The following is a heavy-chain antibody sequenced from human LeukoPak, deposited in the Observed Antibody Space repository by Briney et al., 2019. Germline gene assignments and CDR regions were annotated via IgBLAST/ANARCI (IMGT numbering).Heavy chain of an antibody. Sequence: GRSLRLSCAASGFTFTTFGIHWVRQAPGKGLNWVASISPDGNLEYYTDSVKGRFTISRDNSKNMIYLQMSSLRGEDSALYYCAKINNNDDYWGQGTLVTISS. J-gene: IGHJ4*02. CDR1: GFTFTTFG. CDR2: ISPDGNLE. CDR3: AKINNNDDY. D-gene: IGHD1/OR15-1a*01. V-gene: IGHV3-30*18.